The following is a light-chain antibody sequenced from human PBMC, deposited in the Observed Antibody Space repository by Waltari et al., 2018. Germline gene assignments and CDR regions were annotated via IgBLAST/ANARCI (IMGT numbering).Light chain of an antibody. J-gene: IGKJ2*01. Sequence: DIQMTQSPDSLAVSLGERPPINCKSSQSVLYSSNNKNYLTWYQQKPGQPPKLLIYWASTRESGVPDRFSGSASGTDFTLTISSLQAEDVAVYYCQQYYSAPYTFGQGTKLEIK. CDR3: QQYYSAPYT. CDR2: WAS. CDR1: QSVLYSSNNKNY. V-gene: IGKV4-1*01.